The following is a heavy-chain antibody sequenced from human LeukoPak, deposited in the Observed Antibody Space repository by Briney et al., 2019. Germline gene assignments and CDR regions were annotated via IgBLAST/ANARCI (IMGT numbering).Heavy chain of an antibody. CDR2: ISSSSTTI. CDR3: AREDRNYNYLDY. Sequence: PGGSMRLSCAASALPFSRYSMNWVRQAPGKGMEWVSYISSSSTTIYYADSVKGRFTISRDNAKNSLYLQMNSLRAEDTAVYYCAREDRNYNYLDYWGQGTLVTVSS. CDR1: ALPFSRYS. D-gene: IGHD1-7*01. J-gene: IGHJ4*02. V-gene: IGHV3-48*01.